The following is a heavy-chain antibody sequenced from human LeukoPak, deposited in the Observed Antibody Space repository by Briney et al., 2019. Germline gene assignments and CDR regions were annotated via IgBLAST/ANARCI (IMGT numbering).Heavy chain of an antibody. CDR2: IYYITRDEKV. V-gene: IGHV3-15*01. CDR1: GFTFSNSW. Sequence: GGSLRVSCAASGFTFSNSWMSWVRQAPAKGLEWVGLIYYITRDEKVDYDAPVKGRFIISRDDSKDTLYLQMNNLTTEDTAVYYCTTDHRTIYGVVFPDYWGQGTLVTVSS. D-gene: IGHD3-3*01. J-gene: IGHJ4*02. CDR3: TTDHRTIYGVVFPDY.